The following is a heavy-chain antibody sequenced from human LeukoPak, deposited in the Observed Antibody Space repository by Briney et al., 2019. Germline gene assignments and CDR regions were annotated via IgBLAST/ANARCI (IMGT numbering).Heavy chain of an antibody. Sequence: ASVKVSCKASGYTFTGYYMHWVRQAPGQGLEWMGWINANSGGTNYAQKFQGRVTMTRDTSISTAYMELSRLRSDDTAVYYCARFSRYDIRTGYPYWGQGTLVTVSP. CDR3: ARFSRYDIRTGYPY. CDR1: GYTFTGYY. D-gene: IGHD3-9*01. V-gene: IGHV1-2*02. J-gene: IGHJ4*02. CDR2: INANSGGT.